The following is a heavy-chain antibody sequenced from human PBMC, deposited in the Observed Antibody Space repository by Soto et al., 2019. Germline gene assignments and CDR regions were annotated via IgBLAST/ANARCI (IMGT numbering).Heavy chain of an antibody. Sequence: LSQTLSLTCAVSGDSVSSNSAAWNWIRQSPSRGLEWLGRTDYRSKWYNDYAVSVKSRITINPDTSKNQFSLQLNSVTPEDTAVYYCARDPIAAAGTGYYGMDVWGQGTTVTVSS. J-gene: IGHJ6*02. V-gene: IGHV6-1*01. D-gene: IGHD6-13*01. CDR1: GDSVSSNSAA. CDR2: TDYRSKWYN. CDR3: ARDPIAAAGTGYYGMDV.